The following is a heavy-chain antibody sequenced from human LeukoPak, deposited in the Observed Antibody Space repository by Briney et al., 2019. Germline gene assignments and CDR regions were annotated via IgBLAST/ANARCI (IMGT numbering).Heavy chain of an antibody. Sequence: GGSLRLSCAASGFTFSDYYMSWIRQAPGKGLEWVSYISSSGSTIYYADSVKGRFTISRDNAKNSLYLQMNSLRAEDTAVYYCARDFISVGYYYYYGMDVWGQGTTVTVSS. J-gene: IGHJ6*02. CDR1: GFTFSDYY. CDR3: ARDFISVGYYYYYGMDV. D-gene: IGHD3-16*02. V-gene: IGHV3-11*01. CDR2: ISSSGSTI.